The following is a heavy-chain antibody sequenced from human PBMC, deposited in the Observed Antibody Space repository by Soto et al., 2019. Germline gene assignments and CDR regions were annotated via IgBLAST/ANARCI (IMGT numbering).Heavy chain of an antibody. J-gene: IGHJ4*02. CDR1: GFTFNNAW. V-gene: IGHV3-15*07. D-gene: IGHD3-3*01. CDR3: TTAYYAFRSGYAFDY. Sequence: EVQLVESGGGLVKPGGSLRLSCAASGFTFNNAWMNWVRQAPGKGLEWAGHIKSKTDGGTTDYAAPVKGRFTISRDDSKNTLYLQMDSLKTEDTAVYYCTTAYYAFRSGYAFDYWGQGTLVTVSS. CDR2: IKSKTDGGTT.